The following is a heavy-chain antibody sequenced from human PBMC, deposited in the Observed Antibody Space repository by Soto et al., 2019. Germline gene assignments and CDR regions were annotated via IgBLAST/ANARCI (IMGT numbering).Heavy chain of an antibody. CDR3: IHSRCGGDFLQSYASYYYYGMDV. CDR2: IYWDDDK. J-gene: IGHJ6*02. D-gene: IGHD2-21*02. CDR1: AFSLSTGGVG. V-gene: IGHV2-5*02. Sequence: QITLKESGPTLVKPTQTLTLTCTFSAFSLSTGGVGVGWIRQPPGKALEWLALIYWDDDKRYSPSLRSRLTLTKDTAKNQVVLTMTNMDPVDTATYYCIHSRCGGDFLQSYASYYYYGMDVWGQGTTVTVSS.